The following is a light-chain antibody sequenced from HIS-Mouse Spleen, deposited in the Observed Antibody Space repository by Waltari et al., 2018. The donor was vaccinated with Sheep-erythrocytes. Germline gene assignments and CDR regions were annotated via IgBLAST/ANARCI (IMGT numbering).Light chain of an antibody. CDR2: DVS. V-gene: IGLV2-11*01. CDR3: CSYAGSYNHV. CDR1: SSDVGGYNY. J-gene: IGLJ1*01. Sequence: QSALTQPRSVSGSPGQSVTISCTGTSSDVGGYNYVSWYQQHPGKAPKRMIYDVSKRPSGVPDRFSGSKSGNTASLTISGLQAEDEADYYCCSYAGSYNHVVATGTKVTVL.